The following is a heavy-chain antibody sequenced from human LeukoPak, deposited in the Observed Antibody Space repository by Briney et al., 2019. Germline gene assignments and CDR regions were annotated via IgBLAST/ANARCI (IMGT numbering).Heavy chain of an antibody. V-gene: IGHV3-74*01. CDR1: GFTFNSYW. D-gene: IGHD3-22*01. J-gene: IGHJ1*01. Sequence: GGSLRLSCAASGFTFNSYWMHWVRHAPGKGLVWVSRIKSDGSTRYADSVKGRFTISRDNAKNTVSLQMTSLRAEDTGVYYCARAPSEIGGYYPEYFRHWGQGTLVSVSS. CDR3: ARAPSEIGGYYPEYFRH. CDR2: IKSDGST.